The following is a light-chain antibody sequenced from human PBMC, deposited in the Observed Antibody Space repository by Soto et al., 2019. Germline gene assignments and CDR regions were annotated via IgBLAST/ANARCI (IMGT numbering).Light chain of an antibody. CDR3: PQYDSSPWR. J-gene: IGKJ1*01. V-gene: IGKV3-20*01. CDR2: GAS. Sequence: EIVLTQSPGTLSLSPGERATLSCRASQSVSSSFLAWYQQKPGQAPRLLIYGASSRATGIPDRFSVSGCGTDLALIISRLEPEDFAVYYGPQYDSSPWRFGQGTKVEIK. CDR1: QSVSSSF.